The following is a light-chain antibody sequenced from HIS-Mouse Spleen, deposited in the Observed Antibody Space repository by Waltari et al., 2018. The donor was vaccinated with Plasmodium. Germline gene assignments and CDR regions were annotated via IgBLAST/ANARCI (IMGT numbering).Light chain of an antibody. CDR3: QAWDSSTVV. Sequence: SYELTQPHSVSVSPGQTASITCSGDKLGDKYACWSQQKPGQSPVLVISQDSKRPSGTPAAFSASNSGNTAALTCSGPQAMDEADYYCQAWDSSTVVFGGGTKLTVL. V-gene: IGLV3-1*01. CDR1: KLGDKY. J-gene: IGLJ2*01. CDR2: QDS.